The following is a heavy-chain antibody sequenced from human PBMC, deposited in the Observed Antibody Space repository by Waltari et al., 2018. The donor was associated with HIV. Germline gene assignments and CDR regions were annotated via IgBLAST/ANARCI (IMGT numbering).Heavy chain of an antibody. D-gene: IGHD1-26*01. CDR2: LFYSGST. V-gene: IGHV4-39*01. Sequence: QTQLQESGPGLVKPSEPLSLTCTVSGGSLDSSSHFWGWIRQPAGKGLEWIGTLFYSGSTDYNPSLKSRVTISVDTSKNQFSLKMSSVTAADTAVYYCARLQGWELIGSAAFDIWGQGTMVTVSS. J-gene: IGHJ3*02. CDR1: GGSLDSSSHF. CDR3: ARLQGWELIGSAAFDI.